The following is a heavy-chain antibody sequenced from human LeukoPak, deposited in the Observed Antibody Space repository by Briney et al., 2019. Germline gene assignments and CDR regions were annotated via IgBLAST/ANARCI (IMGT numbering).Heavy chain of an antibody. V-gene: IGHV1-3*03. D-gene: IGHD2-2*03. Sequence: GASVKVSCKASGYTFTSYAMHWVRQAPGQRLEWMGWINAGNGNTKYSQEFQGRVTITEGTSTDTAYMELSSLRSEDTAVYYCATAGYCSSTSCYGGAFDIWGQGAMVTVSS. J-gene: IGHJ3*02. CDR2: INAGNGNT. CDR3: ATAGYCSSTSCYGGAFDI. CDR1: GYTFTSYA.